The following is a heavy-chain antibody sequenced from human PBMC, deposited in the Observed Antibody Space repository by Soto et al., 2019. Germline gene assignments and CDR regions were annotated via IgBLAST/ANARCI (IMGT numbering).Heavy chain of an antibody. D-gene: IGHD6-19*01. CDR1: GYTHTELS. V-gene: IGHV1-24*01. CDR3: AKQISGWGGYFDY. CDR2: FDPEDGET. Sequence: ASVKVSCKVSGYTHTELSMHWVRQAPGKGLEWMGGFDPEDGETIYAQKFQGRVTMTEDTSTDTAYMELSSLRSEDTAVYYCAKQISGWGGYFDYWGQGTLVTVSS. J-gene: IGHJ4*02.